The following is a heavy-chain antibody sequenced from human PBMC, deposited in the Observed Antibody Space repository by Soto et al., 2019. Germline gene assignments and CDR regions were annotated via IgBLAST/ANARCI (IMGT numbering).Heavy chain of an antibody. Sequence: GASVKVSCKASGYTFTSYAMHWVRQAPGKGLEWMGGFDPEDGETIYAQKFQGRVTMTEDTSTDTAYMELSSLRSEDTAVYYCATLITGTYWGQGTLVTVSS. J-gene: IGHJ4*02. CDR2: FDPEDGET. V-gene: IGHV1-24*01. D-gene: IGHD1-20*01. CDR3: ATLITGTY. CDR1: GYTFTSYA.